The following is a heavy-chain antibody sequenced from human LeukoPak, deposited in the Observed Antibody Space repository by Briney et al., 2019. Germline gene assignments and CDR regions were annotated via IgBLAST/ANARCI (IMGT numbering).Heavy chain of an antibody. CDR1: GFTFSDFW. J-gene: IGHJ2*01. V-gene: IGHV3-74*03. Sequence: GGSLRLSCVASGFTFSDFWMRWFRQVPGKGLMWLARISGDATRITYADSVEGRFTISGDTAKKTLYLQMTHLKVDDTAMYFCARDARRHRYFDLWGRGTLVTVTS. D-gene: IGHD6-6*01. CDR3: ARDARRHRYFDL. CDR2: ISGDATRI.